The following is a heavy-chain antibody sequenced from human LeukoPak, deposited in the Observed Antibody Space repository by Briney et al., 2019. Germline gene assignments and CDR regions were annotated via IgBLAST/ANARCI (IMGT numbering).Heavy chain of an antibody. J-gene: IGHJ4*02. CDR1: GYTLTELS. V-gene: IGHV1-24*01. CDR3: ATPVLRFLEWLSEDY. D-gene: IGHD3-3*01. Sequence: ASVKVSCKVSGYTLTELSMHWVRQAPGKGLEWMGGFDPEDGETIYAQKFQGRVTMTEDTSTDTAYMELSSLRSEDTAVYYCATPVLRFLEWLSEDYWGQGTLVTVSS. CDR2: FDPEDGET.